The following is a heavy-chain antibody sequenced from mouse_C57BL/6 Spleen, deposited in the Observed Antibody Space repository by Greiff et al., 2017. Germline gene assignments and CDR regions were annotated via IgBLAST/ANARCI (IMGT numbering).Heavy chain of an antibody. D-gene: IGHD3-1*01. Sequence: VQLQQSGPELVKPGASVKMSCKASGYTFTDYNMHWVKQSHGKSLEWIGYINPNNGGTSYNQKFKGKATLTVTKSSSTAYMELRSLTSEDSAVYYCTLRGYENYFDYWGQGTTLTVSS. CDR3: TLRGYENYFDY. J-gene: IGHJ2*01. CDR1: GYTFTDYN. CDR2: INPNNGGT. V-gene: IGHV1-22*01.